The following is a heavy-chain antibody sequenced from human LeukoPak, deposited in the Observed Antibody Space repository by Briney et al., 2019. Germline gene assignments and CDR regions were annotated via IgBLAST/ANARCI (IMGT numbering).Heavy chain of an antibody. Sequence: PGGSPRLSCAASGFTFSNDWMHWVRQAPGKGLVWVSRINTDGSTTTYAGSVKGRFTISRDNAKNTLYLQMNSLRVEDTAVYYCARGRGGSYHYWGQGTLVTVSS. CDR1: GFTFSNDW. J-gene: IGHJ4*02. CDR3: ARGRGGSYHY. CDR2: INTDGSTT. V-gene: IGHV3-74*01. D-gene: IGHD1-26*01.